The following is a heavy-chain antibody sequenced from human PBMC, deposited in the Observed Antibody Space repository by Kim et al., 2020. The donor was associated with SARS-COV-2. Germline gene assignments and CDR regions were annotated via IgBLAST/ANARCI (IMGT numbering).Heavy chain of an antibody. Sequence: SVKVSCKASGGTFSSYAISWVRQAPGQGLEWMGGIIPIFGTANYAQKFQGRVTITADESTSTAYMELSSLRSEDTAVYYCARDIVVVVAATLYYYYGMDVWGQGTTVTVSS. V-gene: IGHV1-69*13. CDR2: IIPIFGTA. J-gene: IGHJ6*02. D-gene: IGHD2-15*01. CDR3: ARDIVVVVAATLYYYYGMDV. CDR1: GGTFSSYA.